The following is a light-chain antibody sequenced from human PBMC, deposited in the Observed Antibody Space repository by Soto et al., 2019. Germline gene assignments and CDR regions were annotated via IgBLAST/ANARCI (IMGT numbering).Light chain of an antibody. CDR3: SSYTGSSTLV. Sequence: QSALTQPASVSGSPGQSITISCTGTSSDFGDYDYVSWYLQHPGKVPKLLIYEVSNRPSGVSNRFSVSKSGNTASLTISGLQAEDEADYYCSSYTGSSTLVFGTGTQLTVL. V-gene: IGLV2-14*01. CDR2: EVS. J-gene: IGLJ1*01. CDR1: SSDFGDYDY.